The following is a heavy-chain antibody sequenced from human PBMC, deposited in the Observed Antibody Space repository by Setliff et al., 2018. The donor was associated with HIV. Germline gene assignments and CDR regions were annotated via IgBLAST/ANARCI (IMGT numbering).Heavy chain of an antibody. J-gene: IGHJ4*02. Sequence: PSETLSLTCTVSGGSISGYHWNWFRQTPGKGLEWIGYIYTSRGTNYNHSLRTRVIISVDTSNQFSLKLSSVTAADAAVYYCARSPSHRSSWEYYFDYWGQGILVTVSS. CDR2: IYTSRGT. D-gene: IGHD6-13*01. CDR1: GGSISGYH. CDR3: ARSPSHRSSWEYYFDY. V-gene: IGHV4-4*09.